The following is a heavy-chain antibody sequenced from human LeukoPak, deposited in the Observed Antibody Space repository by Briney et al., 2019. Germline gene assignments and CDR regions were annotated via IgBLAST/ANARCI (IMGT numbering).Heavy chain of an antibody. CDR1: GFTFSSYS. J-gene: IGHJ4*02. CDR2: ISSSSSTI. D-gene: IGHD3-22*01. CDR3: ARVKSSHYYDSSGYYPDY. V-gene: IGHV3-48*02. Sequence: EGSLRLSCAASGFTFSSYSMNWVRQAPGKGLEWVSYISSSSSTIYYADSVKGRFTISRDNAKNSLYLQMNSLRDEDTAVYYCARVKSSHYYDSSGYYPDYWGQGTLVTVSS.